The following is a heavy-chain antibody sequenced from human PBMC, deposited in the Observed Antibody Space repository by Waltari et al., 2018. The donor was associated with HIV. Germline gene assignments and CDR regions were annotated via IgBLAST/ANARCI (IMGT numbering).Heavy chain of an antibody. CDR1: AVSLSGHW. V-gene: IGHV3-7*01. CDR2: INEDGSEK. J-gene: IGHJ4*02. D-gene: IGHD2-2*01. Sequence: EGQLVESGGGLGQSGGSRRLSRAVVAVSLSGHWMSWVRQAPGKELEWVANINEDGSEKYYVDSVKSRFTISRDNAKNSLYLQMNSLRAEDTAMYYCARARYCSSISCSYFDDWGQGTLVTVSS. CDR3: ARARYCSSISCSYFDD.